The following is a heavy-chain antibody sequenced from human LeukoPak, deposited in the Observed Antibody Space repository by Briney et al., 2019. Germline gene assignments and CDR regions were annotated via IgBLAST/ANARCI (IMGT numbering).Heavy chain of an antibody. Sequence: GASVKVSCKASGYTFTSYGISWVRQAPGQGLEWMGWISAYNGNTNYAQKLQGRVTMTTDTSTSTAYMELRSLRSDDTAVYYCARAIGVFIRYYYDSSGYSNGHFDYWGQGTLVTVSS. V-gene: IGHV1-18*01. CDR1: GYTFTSYG. D-gene: IGHD3-22*01. CDR3: ARAIGVFIRYYYDSSGYSNGHFDY. J-gene: IGHJ4*02. CDR2: ISAYNGNT.